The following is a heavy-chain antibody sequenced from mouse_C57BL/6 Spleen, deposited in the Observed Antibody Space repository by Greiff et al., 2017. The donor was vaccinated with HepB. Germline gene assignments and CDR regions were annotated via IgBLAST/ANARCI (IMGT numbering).Heavy chain of an antibody. CDR2: IYPGSGNT. D-gene: IGHD3-3*01. CDR3: AREGGYAMDY. V-gene: IGHV1-76*01. Sequence: VQLVESGAELVRPGASVKLSCKASGYTFTDYYINWVKQRPGQGLEWIARIYPGSGNTYYNEKFKGKATLTAEKSSSTAYMQLSSLTSEDSAVYFCAREGGYAMDYWGQGTSVTVSS. J-gene: IGHJ4*01. CDR1: GYTFTDYY.